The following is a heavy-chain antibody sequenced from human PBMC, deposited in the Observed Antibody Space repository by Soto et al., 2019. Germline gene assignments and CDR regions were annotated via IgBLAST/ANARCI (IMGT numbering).Heavy chain of an antibody. CDR1: GFSFSSYT. D-gene: IGHD2-15*01. Sequence: GGSLRLSCAASGFSFSSYTMHWVRQAPGRGLEWVSDISRSSSTIDYADSVKGRFTVSRDNAKNSLYLQMNSLRAEDTAVYYCARDREYCSGDNCYETGSDYWGQGTLVTVSS. CDR3: ARDREYCSGDNCYETGSDY. CDR2: ISRSSSTI. V-gene: IGHV3-48*01. J-gene: IGHJ4*02.